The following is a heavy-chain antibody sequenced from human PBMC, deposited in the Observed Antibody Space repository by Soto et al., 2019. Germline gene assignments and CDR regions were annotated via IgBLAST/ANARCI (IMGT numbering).Heavy chain of an antibody. CDR2: INHSGST. Sequence: PSETLSLTCAVYGGSFSGYYWSWIRQPPGKGLEWIGEINHSGSTNYNPSLKSRVTISVDTSKNQLSLKLSSVTAADTAVYYCARVEGYGDYYFDYWGQGTLVTVSS. J-gene: IGHJ4*02. D-gene: IGHD4-17*01. V-gene: IGHV4-34*01. CDR1: GGSFSGYY. CDR3: ARVEGYGDYYFDY.